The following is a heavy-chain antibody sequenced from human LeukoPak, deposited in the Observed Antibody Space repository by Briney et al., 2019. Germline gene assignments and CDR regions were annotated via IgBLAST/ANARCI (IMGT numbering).Heavy chain of an antibody. J-gene: IGHJ3*02. CDR2: ITANGDAT. CDR3: AKDLSSGYYINGAFDI. CDR1: GFIFRSYA. D-gene: IGHD3-22*01. V-gene: IGHV3-23*01. Sequence: GGSLRLSCVGSGFIFRSYAVTWVRQAPGKGLEWVSSITANGDATYYADSVKGRFTISRDNSKNTLYLQMSSLRAEDTAVYYCAKDLSSGYYINGAFDIWGQGTMVTVSS.